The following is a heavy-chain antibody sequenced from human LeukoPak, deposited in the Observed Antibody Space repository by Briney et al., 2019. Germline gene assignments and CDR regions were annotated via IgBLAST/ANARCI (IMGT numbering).Heavy chain of an antibody. J-gene: IGHJ5*02. CDR3: AREKVDDSSGYPKYNWFDP. V-gene: IGHV4-59*01. CDR1: GGSISSYY. CDR2: IYYSGST. D-gene: IGHD3-22*01. Sequence: PSETLSLTCTVSGGSISSYYWSWIRQPPGKGLEWIGYIYYSGSTNYNPSLKSRVTISVDTSENQFSLKLSSVTAADTAVYYCAREKVDDSSGYPKYNWFDPWGQGTLVTVSS.